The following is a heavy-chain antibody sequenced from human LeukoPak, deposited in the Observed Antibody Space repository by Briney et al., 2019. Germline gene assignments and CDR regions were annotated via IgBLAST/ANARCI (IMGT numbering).Heavy chain of an antibody. Sequence: PSETLSLTCTVSGGSISSYYWSWIRQPAAKGLEWIGRIYTSGSTNYNPSLKSRVTMSVDTSKNQFSLKLSSVTAADTAVYYCAGGGDSSGWYAQFDYWGQGTLVTVSS. CDR1: GGSISSYY. J-gene: IGHJ4*02. CDR3: AGGGDSSGWYAQFDY. D-gene: IGHD6-19*01. V-gene: IGHV4-4*07. CDR2: IYTSGST.